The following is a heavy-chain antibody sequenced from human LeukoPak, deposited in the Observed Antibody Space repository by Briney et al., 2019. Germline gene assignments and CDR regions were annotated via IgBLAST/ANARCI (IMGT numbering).Heavy chain of an antibody. D-gene: IGHD3-22*01. Sequence: GGSLRLSCAASGFTFSSYAMSWVRQAPGKGLEWVSAISGSGGRTYYADSVKGRFTISRDTSKNTLYLQMNSLRAEDTAVYYCAKLPTYHYDSSGYYYFNYWGQGTLVTVSS. CDR1: GFTFSSYA. V-gene: IGHV3-23*01. CDR3: AKLPTYHYDSSGYYYFNY. CDR2: ISGSGGRT. J-gene: IGHJ4*02.